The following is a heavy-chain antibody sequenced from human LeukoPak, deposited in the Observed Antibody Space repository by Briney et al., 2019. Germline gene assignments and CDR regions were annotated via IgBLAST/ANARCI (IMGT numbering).Heavy chain of an antibody. V-gene: IGHV3-53*05. CDR1: GFTVSSNY. D-gene: IGHD2-2*01. CDR3: ARERSPAPPDAFDI. J-gene: IGHJ3*02. CDR2: IYSGGST. Sequence: PGGSLRLSCAASGFTVSSNYMSWVRQAPGKGLEWVSVIYSGGSTYYADSVKGRFTISRDNSKTTLYLQLNSLTAEDTAVYYCARERSPAPPDAFDIWGQGTMVTVSS.